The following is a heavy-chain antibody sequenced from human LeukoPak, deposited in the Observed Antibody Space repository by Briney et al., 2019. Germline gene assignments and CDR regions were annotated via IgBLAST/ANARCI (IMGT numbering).Heavy chain of an antibody. CDR2: ISYDGSNK. J-gene: IGHJ4*02. Sequence: GGSLGLSCAASGFTFRNYVIHWVRQAPGKGLEWVAVISYDGSNKYYADSVKGRFTISRDNSKNTLYLQMNSLRAEDTAVYYCARFSYGYIDYWGQGTLVTVSS. V-gene: IGHV3-30-3*01. CDR3: ARFSYGYIDY. CDR1: GFTFRNYV. D-gene: IGHD5-18*01.